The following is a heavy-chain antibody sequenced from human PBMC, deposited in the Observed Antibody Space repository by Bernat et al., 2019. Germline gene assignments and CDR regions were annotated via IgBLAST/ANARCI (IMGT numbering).Heavy chain of an antibody. CDR2: ISAYNGNT. Sequence: QVQLVQSGAEVKKPGASVKVSCKASGYTFTSYGISWVRQAPGQGLEWMGWISAYNGNTNYAQKLQGRGTMTTDTSTSTAYMELRSLRSDDTAVYYCARDCSGGSCYPDQYYFDHCGKGTLVTVS. V-gene: IGHV1-18*01. CDR3: ARDCSGGSCYPDQYYFDH. CDR1: GYTFTSYG. D-gene: IGHD2-15*01. J-gene: IGHJ4*02.